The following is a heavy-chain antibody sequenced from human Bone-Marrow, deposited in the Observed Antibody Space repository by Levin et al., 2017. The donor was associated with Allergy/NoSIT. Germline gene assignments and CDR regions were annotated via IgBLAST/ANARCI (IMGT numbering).Heavy chain of an antibody. CDR3: ARRNTFSYARHYMNFFLDL. CDR1: GYTFTNYD. CDR2: MNPNSGNT. V-gene: IGHV1-8*01. D-gene: IGHD1-14*01. J-gene: IGHJ5*02. Sequence: ASVKVSCKASGYTFTNYDINWVRQVPGQGLELMGWMNPNSGNTGYTENFQGRVAMTRSTSMNTAYLELGVLRSEDTAVYYCARRNTFSYARHYMNFFLDLWGQGTLVIV.